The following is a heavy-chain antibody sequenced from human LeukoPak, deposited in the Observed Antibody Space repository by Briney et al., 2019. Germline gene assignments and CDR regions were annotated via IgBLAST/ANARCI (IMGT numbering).Heavy chain of an antibody. Sequence: GGSLRLSCAASGXTFSSYAMHWVRQAPGKGPEWVAVISYDGSNKDYADSVKGRFTISRDNSRNTLSLQMNSLRPEDTAVYYCAKDLLYYGPGTYYNAAEYFQFWGQGTQVTVSS. D-gene: IGHD3-10*01. V-gene: IGHV3-30*18. J-gene: IGHJ1*01. CDR2: ISYDGSNK. CDR3: AKDLLYYGPGTYYNAAEYFQF. CDR1: GXTFSSYA.